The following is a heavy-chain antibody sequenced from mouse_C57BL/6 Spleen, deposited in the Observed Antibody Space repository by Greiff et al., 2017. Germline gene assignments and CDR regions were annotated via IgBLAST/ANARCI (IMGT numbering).Heavy chain of an antibody. CDR3: ARGGNYDYFDY. D-gene: IGHD1-1*01. CDR2: IDPSDSYT. Sequence: LQQSGASVKLSCKASGYTFTSYWMQWVKQRPGQGLEWIGEIDPSDSYTNYNQKFKGKATLTVDTSSSTAYMQLSSLTSEDSAVYYCARGGNYDYFDYWGQGTTLTVSS. CDR1: GYTFTSYW. J-gene: IGHJ2*01. V-gene: IGHV1-50*01.